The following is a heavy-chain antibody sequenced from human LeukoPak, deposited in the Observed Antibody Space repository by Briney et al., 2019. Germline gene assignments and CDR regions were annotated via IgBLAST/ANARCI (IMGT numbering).Heavy chain of an antibody. Sequence: PGGSLRLSCAASGFTFSSHWMSWVRQAPGKGLEWVGRTRNKANSYTTEYAASVKGRFTISRDNAKNSLYLQMNSLRAEDTALYHCARTDSSGWYEPFDYWGQGTLVTVSS. CDR3: ARTDSSGWYEPFDY. V-gene: IGHV3-72*01. D-gene: IGHD6-19*01. CDR1: GFTFSSHW. J-gene: IGHJ4*02. CDR2: TRNKANSYTT.